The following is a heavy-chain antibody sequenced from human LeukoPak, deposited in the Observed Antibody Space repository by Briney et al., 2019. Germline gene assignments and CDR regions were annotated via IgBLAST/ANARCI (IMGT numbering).Heavy chain of an antibody. CDR1: GYSISSGYY. CDR2: IYHSGST. Sequence: TLSLTCTVSGYSISSGYYWGWIRRPPGKGLEWIGSIYHSGSTYYNPSLKSRVTISVDTSKNQFSLKLSSVTAADTAVYYCARDEGSSWYPYYYYYMDVWGKGTTVTVSS. D-gene: IGHD6-13*01. CDR3: ARDEGSSWYPYYYYYMDV. V-gene: IGHV4-38-2*02. J-gene: IGHJ6*03.